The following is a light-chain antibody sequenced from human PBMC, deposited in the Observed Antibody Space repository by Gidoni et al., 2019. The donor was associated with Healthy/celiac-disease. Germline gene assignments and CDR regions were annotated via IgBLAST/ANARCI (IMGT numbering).Light chain of an antibody. J-gene: IGLJ3*02. CDR3: AAWDDSLSGRV. CDR2: RNN. CDR1: SSNIGSNY. Sequence: QSVLTQPPSAPGTPGQRVTNSCSGSSSNIGSNYVYWYQQLPGTAPKRLIYRNNQRPSGVPDRFSGSKSGTSASLAISGLRSEDEADYYCAAWDDSLSGRVFGGGTKLTGL. V-gene: IGLV1-47*01.